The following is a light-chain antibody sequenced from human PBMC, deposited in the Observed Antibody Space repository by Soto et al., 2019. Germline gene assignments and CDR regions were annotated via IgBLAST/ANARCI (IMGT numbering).Light chain of an antibody. V-gene: IGKV3-15*01. J-gene: IGKJ5*01. CDR2: GAS. CDR3: QQYNNWPRT. CDR1: QSVSSY. Sequence: EIVLTQSPATLSVSPGERATLSCRASQSVSSYLAWYQQKPGQAPRLLIYGASTRATGIPARFSGSGSGTEFTLTISSLQSEDFAVYYCQQYNNWPRTFGQGTQVEIK.